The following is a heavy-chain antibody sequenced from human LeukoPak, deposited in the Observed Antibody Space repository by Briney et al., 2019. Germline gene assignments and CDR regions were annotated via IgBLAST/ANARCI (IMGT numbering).Heavy chain of an antibody. Sequence: SETLSLTCTGSGGSISSYYWSWLRQPAGKGLEWIGRIYTSGSTNYKPSLKSRVTMSVDTSKNQFSLKLSSVTAADTAAYYCARAMVRGADFDYWGQGTLVTVSS. D-gene: IGHD3-10*01. V-gene: IGHV4-4*07. CDR3: ARAMVRGADFDY. CDR2: IYTSGST. CDR1: GGSISSYY. J-gene: IGHJ4*02.